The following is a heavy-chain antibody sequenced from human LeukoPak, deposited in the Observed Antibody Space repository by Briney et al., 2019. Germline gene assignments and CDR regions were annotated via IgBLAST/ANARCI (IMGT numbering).Heavy chain of an antibody. D-gene: IGHD6-6*01. J-gene: IGHJ6*03. V-gene: IGHV1-69*13. CDR2: IIPIFGTA. CDR1: GGTFSSYA. CDR3: ARDKAARPEGYYYYYYMDV. Sequence: ASVKVSCKASGGTFSSYAISWVRQAPGQGLEWMGGIIPIFGTANYAQKFQGRVTITADESTSTAYMELSSLRSEDTAVYYCARDKAARPEGYYYYYYMDVWGKGTTVTVSS.